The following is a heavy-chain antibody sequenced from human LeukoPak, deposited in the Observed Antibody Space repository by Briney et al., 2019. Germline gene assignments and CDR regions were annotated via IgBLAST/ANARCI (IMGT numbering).Heavy chain of an antibody. D-gene: IGHD6-19*01. J-gene: IGHJ4*02. Sequence: AGGSLRLSCAPPGFTFSSYWMHWVRHAPGKGLVWVSRINSDGSSTSYADSVKGRFTISRDNAKNTLYLQMNSLRAEDTAVYYCARTLSSGWYYFDYWGQGTLVTVSS. V-gene: IGHV3-74*01. CDR3: ARTLSSGWYYFDY. CDR2: INSDGSST. CDR1: GFTFSSYW.